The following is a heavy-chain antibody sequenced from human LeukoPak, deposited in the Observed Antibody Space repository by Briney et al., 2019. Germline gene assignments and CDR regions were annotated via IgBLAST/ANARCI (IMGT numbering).Heavy chain of an antibody. D-gene: IGHD3-16*01. J-gene: IGHJ6*02. CDR3: ARGLGVPTEYYYYYGMDV. CDR2: IYYSGST. CDR1: GGSISSGDYY. V-gene: IGHV4-30-4*01. Sequence: SKTLSLTCTVSGGSISSGDYYWSWVRQPPGKGLEWIGYIYYSGSTYYNPSLKSRVTISVDTSKNQFSLKLSSVTAADTAVYYCARGLGVPTEYYYYYGMDVWGQGTTVTVSS.